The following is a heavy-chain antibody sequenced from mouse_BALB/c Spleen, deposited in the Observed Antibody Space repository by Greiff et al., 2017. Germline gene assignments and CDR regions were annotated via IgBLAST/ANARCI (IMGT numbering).Heavy chain of an antibody. V-gene: IGHV1-15*01. J-gene: IGHJ2*01. CDR1: GYTFTDYE. D-gene: IGHD4-1*01. CDR3: TRYLWDEGYFDY. CDR2: IDPETGGT. Sequence: QVHVKQSGAELVRPGASVTLSCKASGYTFTDYEMHWVKQTPVHGLEWIGAIDPETGGTAYNQKFKGKATLTADKASSTAYMELRSLTSEDSAVYYCTRYLWDEGYFDYWGQGTTLTVSS.